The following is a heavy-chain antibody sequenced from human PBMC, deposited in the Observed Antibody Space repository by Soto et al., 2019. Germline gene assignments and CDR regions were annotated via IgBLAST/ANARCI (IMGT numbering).Heavy chain of an antibody. CDR3: ARSVRGVIRYYYYYGMDV. D-gene: IGHD3-10*01. V-gene: IGHV4-34*01. CDR2: INHSGST. CDR1: GGSFSGYY. Sequence: SETLSLTCAVYGGSFSGYYWSWIRQPPGKGLEWIGEINHSGSTNYNPSLKSRVTISVDTSKNQFSLKLSSVTAADTAVYYCARSVRGVIRYYYYYGMDVWGQGTTVT. J-gene: IGHJ6*02.